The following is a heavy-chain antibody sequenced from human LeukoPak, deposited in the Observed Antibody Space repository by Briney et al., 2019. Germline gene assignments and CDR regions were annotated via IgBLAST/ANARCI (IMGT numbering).Heavy chain of an antibody. Sequence: HSGGSLRLSCAASGFIFSNYAMYWVRQAPGKGLEWVSAISGRSNNTYYADSVKGRFTISRDSSENTLYLQMNSLRADDTAVYYCAKWGDYDVLTGYYVSDFWGQGTLVTVSS. J-gene: IGHJ4*02. V-gene: IGHV3-23*01. D-gene: IGHD3-9*01. CDR3: AKWGDYDVLTGYYVSDF. CDR1: GFIFSNYA. CDR2: ISGRSNNT.